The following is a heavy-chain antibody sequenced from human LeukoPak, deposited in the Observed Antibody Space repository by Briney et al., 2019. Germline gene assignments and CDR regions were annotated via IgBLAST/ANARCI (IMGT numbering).Heavy chain of an antibody. Sequence: PSETLSLTCTVSGGSISSSSYYWGWIRQPPGKGLEWIGSIYYSGSTYYNPSLKSRVTISVDTFKNQFSLKLSSVTAADTAVYYCARQPAMGATTLDYWGQGTLVTVSS. CDR3: ARQPAMGATTLDY. V-gene: IGHV4-39*01. J-gene: IGHJ4*02. CDR1: GGSISSSSYY. CDR2: IYYSGST. D-gene: IGHD1-26*01.